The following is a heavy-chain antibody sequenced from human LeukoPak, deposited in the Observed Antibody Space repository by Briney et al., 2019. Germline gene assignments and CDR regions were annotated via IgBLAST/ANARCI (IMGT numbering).Heavy chain of an antibody. CDR2: IYTSGST. Sequence: SETLSLTCTVSGGSISSYYWSWIRQPAGKGLEWIGRIYTSGSTNYNPSLKSRVTISVDTSKNQFSLKLSSVTAADTAVYYCAADSGSYDNGVYWGQRTLVTVSS. D-gene: IGHD1-26*01. J-gene: IGHJ4*02. CDR3: AADSGSYDNGVY. CDR1: GGSISSYY. V-gene: IGHV4-4*07.